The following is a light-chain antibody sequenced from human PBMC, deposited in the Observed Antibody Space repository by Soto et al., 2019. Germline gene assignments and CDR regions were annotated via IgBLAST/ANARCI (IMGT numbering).Light chain of an antibody. CDR1: QSVSNY. V-gene: IGKV3-11*01. Sequence: EMVLTQSPATLPLSPGERATLSCRASQSVSNYLSWYQQKPGQAPRLLMYETSRRATGIPARFSGSGSGTDFTLTISSLEPEDFAVYYCQQRNNWPLTFGQGTRLEIK. CDR2: ETS. CDR3: QQRNNWPLT. J-gene: IGKJ5*01.